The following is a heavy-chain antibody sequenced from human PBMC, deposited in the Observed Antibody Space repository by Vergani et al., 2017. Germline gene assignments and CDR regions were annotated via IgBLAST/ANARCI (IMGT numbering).Heavy chain of an antibody. CDR2: ITYNGGRT. J-gene: IGHJ4*02. CDR3: AKDYNIMGALHY. D-gene: IGHD5-12*01. CDR1: GFTFNIYA. Sequence: EVRLLESGGGLVQPGGSLRLFCAASGFTFNIYAMSWVRQAPGKGLEWVSTITYNGGRTYYAHSVTGRFTITRDNSKNTLFLQLKTLRAEDTGVYYCAKDYNIMGALHYWGQGTLVAVSS. V-gene: IGHV3-23*01.